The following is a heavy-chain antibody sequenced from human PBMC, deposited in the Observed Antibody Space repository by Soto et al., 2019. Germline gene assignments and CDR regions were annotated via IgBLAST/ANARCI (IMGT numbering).Heavy chain of an antibody. CDR1: GYTFTSYG. J-gene: IGHJ6*02. Sequence: QVQLVQSGAEVKKPGASVKVSCKASGYTFTSYGISWVRQAPGQGLEWMGWIRAYNGKTNYAQKLQGRVTMTTDTSTSTAYMELRSLRSDDTAVYYCARVRGDIVVVPAATPYYYYGMDVWGQGTTVTVSS. CDR3: ARVRGDIVVVPAATPYYYYGMDV. D-gene: IGHD2-2*01. CDR2: IRAYNGKT. V-gene: IGHV1-18*01.